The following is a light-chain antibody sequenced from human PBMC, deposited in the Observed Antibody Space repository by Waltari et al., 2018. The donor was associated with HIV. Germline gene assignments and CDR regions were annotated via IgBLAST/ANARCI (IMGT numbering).Light chain of an antibody. CDR2: SAS. V-gene: IGKV1-9*01. CDR1: QNIRAY. Sequence: DIQLTQSPSFLSASVGDRVTITCRANQNIRAYLAWYQQKPGNAPTLLIYSASTVQRGVPSRFSGSGSGAEFTLTISSLQPEDLATYYCQQLDSYPRTFGHGTKVEI. CDR3: QQLDSYPRT. J-gene: IGKJ1*01.